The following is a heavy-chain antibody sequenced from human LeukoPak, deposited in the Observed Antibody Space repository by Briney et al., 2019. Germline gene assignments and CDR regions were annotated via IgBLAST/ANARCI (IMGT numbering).Heavy chain of an antibody. Sequence: SVKVSCKASGGTFSSYAISWVRQAPGQGLEWMGRIIPIFGTANYAQKFQGRVTITTDESTSTPYMELSSLRSEETAVYYCARDLDSYGTFDYWGQGTLVTVSS. CDR2: IIPIFGTA. CDR1: GGTFSSYA. V-gene: IGHV1-69*05. D-gene: IGHD5-18*01. J-gene: IGHJ4*02. CDR3: ARDLDSYGTFDY.